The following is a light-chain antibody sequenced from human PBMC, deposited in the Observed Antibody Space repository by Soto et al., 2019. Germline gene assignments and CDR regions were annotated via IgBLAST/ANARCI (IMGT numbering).Light chain of an antibody. CDR1: QSISSSY. V-gene: IGKV3-20*01. Sequence: EIVLTQSPGTLSLSPGERATLSCRASQSISSSYLAWYQQKPGQAPRLVIYGASSRATGIPDRFSGSGSGTDFTLTINRLEPEDFAVYYCPQYDSSPRTCGQGTKVEIK. CDR2: GAS. J-gene: IGKJ1*01. CDR3: PQYDSSPRT.